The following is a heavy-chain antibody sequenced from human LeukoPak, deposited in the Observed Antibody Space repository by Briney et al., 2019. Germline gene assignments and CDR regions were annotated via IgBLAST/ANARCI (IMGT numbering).Heavy chain of an antibody. CDR2: IYHSGST. CDR1: GYSISSGYY. J-gene: IGHJ4*02. V-gene: IGHV4-38-2*02. Sequence: SETLSLTCTVSGYSISSGYYWGWIRQPPGKGLEWIGSIYHSGSTYYNPSLKSRVTISVDTSKNQFSLKLSSVTAADTAVYYCARESFGGSPPVHWGQGTLVTVSS. D-gene: IGHD2-15*01. CDR3: ARESFGGSPPVH.